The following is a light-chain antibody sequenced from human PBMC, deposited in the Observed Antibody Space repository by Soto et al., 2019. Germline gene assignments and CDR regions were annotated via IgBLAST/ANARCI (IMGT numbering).Light chain of an antibody. CDR1: SGSSASNY. CDR2: EDN. CDR3: QSYDSSNVV. Sequence: NFMLTQPHSVSESPGKTVTISCTRSSGSSASNYVQWYQQRPGSAPTTVIYEDNQRPSGVPDRFSGSIDSSSNSASLTISGLKTEDEADYYCQSYDSSNVVFGGGTKRIVL. J-gene: IGLJ2*01. V-gene: IGLV6-57*03.